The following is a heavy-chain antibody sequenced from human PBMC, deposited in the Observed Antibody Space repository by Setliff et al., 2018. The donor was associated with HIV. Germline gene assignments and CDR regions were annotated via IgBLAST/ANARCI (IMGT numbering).Heavy chain of an antibody. CDR3: ARVAWYYSFWSGLGDAFDI. CDR2: ISAYSGNT. Sequence: ASVKVSCKASGYTFTSYGISWVRQAPGQGLEWMGWISAYSGNTNYAQKLQGRVTRTTDTSTSTAYMELRSLSSDDTAVYYCARVAWYYSFWSGLGDAFDIWGQGTMVTVSS. CDR1: GYTFTSYG. V-gene: IGHV1-18*01. D-gene: IGHD3-3*01. J-gene: IGHJ3*02.